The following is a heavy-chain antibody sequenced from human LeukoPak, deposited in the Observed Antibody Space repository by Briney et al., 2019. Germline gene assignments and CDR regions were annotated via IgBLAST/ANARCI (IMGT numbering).Heavy chain of an antibody. CDR1: GYTFTSYD. Sequence: GASVKVSCKASGYTFTSYDINWVRQAPGQGLEWMGGIIPIFGTANYAQKFQGRVTITADESTSTAYMELSSLRSEDTAVYYCASDYYDSSGYYYPRWLPGHMDVWGQGTTVTVSS. CDR3: ASDYYDSSGYYYPRWLPGHMDV. J-gene: IGHJ6*02. V-gene: IGHV1-69*13. CDR2: IIPIFGTA. D-gene: IGHD3-22*01.